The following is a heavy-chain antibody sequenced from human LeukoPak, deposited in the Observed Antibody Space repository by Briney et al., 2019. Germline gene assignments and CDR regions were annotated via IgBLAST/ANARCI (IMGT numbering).Heavy chain of an antibody. CDR3: ARPTHRLTVTTALDY. CDR2: INPKNGAT. J-gene: IGHJ4*02. V-gene: IGHV1-2*02. D-gene: IGHD4-17*01. Sequence: ASVKVSCKPSGYTFTGFYIHWVRQAPGQGLQWMGWINPKNGATKYSQNFRARATMTRDTSIDTAYMELSSLTSDDTAIYYCARPTHRLTVTTALDYWGQGTLVTVSS. CDR1: GYTFTGFY.